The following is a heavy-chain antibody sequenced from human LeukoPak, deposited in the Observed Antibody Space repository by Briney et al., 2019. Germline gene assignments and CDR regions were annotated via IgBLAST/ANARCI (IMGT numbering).Heavy chain of an antibody. CDR2: IYYSGST. V-gene: IGHV4-61*05. D-gene: IGHD2-2*01. CDR1: GGSISSSSYY. Sequence: SETLSLTCTVSGGSISSSSYYWGWIRQPPGKGLEWIGYIYYSGSTNYNPSLKSRVTISVDTSKNQFSLKLSSVTAADTAVYYCARGGQYLDYCYYYMDVWGKGATVTVSS. J-gene: IGHJ6*03. CDR3: ARGGQYLDYCYYYMDV.